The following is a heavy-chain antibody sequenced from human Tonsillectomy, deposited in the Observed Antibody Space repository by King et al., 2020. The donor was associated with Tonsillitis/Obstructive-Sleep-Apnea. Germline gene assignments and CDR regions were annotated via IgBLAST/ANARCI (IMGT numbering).Heavy chain of an antibody. J-gene: IGHJ4*02. CDR3: TPCHLITFGGVIANFAY. CDR2: IKSKTDGGTT. V-gene: IGHV3-15*01. Sequence: VQLVESGGGLVKPGGSLRLSCAASGFTFSNAWMSWVRQAPGKGLEWVGRIKSKTDGGTTDYAAPVKGRFTISRDDSKNTLYLQMNSLKTEDTAVYYCTPCHLITFGGVIANFAYWGQGTLVTVSS. CDR1: GFTFSNAW. D-gene: IGHD3-16*02.